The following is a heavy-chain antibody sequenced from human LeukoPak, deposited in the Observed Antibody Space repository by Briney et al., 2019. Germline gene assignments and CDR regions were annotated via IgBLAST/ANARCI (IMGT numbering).Heavy chain of an antibody. Sequence: GGSLRLFCAASGFTFSSYAMSWVRQAPGKGLEWVSAISGSGGSTYYADSVKGRFTISRDNSKNTLYLQMNSLRAEDTAVYYCAKSRLLLWFGEAWGQGTLVTVSS. V-gene: IGHV3-23*01. CDR1: GFTFSSYA. J-gene: IGHJ5*02. CDR2: ISGSGGST. CDR3: AKSRLLLWFGEA. D-gene: IGHD3-10*01.